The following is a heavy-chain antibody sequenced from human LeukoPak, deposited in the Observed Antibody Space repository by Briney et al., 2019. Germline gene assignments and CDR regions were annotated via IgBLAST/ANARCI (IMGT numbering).Heavy chain of an antibody. CDR2: INWRGGST. V-gene: IGHV3-20*04. CDR3: ARDLLRFVELWENWFDP. D-gene: IGHD3-10*01. CDR1: GFTFDDYG. Sequence: XGGSLRLSCAASGFTFDDYGMNWVRHAPGKGLEWVSGINWRGGSTVYTDSVKGRFTIYREKAKNSLYEKMNSLRAEDTALYYCARDLLRFVELWENWFDPWGQGTLLTVAS. J-gene: IGHJ5*02.